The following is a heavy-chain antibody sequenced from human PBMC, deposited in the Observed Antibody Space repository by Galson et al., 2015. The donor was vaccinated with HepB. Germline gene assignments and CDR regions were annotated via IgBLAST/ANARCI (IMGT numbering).Heavy chain of an antibody. D-gene: IGHD3-9*01. CDR3: ARTPFYDILNGFYNDY. Sequence: PALVKPTQTLTLTCTFSGFSLSTSGMCVSWIRQPPGKALEWLARIDWDDNYYYSTSLKTRPTISKDTSKNQVVLTMTNMDPVDTATYYCARTPFYDILNGFYNDYWGQGTLVTVSS. J-gene: IGHJ4*02. CDR1: GFSLSTSGMC. CDR2: IDWDDNY. V-gene: IGHV2-70*11.